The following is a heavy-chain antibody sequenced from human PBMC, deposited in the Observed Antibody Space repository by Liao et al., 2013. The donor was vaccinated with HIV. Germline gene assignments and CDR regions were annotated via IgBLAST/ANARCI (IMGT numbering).Heavy chain of an antibody. CDR1: GGSFSGYY. D-gene: IGHD3-3*01. J-gene: IGHJ4*02. Sequence: QVQLQQWGAGLLKPSETLSLTCAVYGGSFSGYYWSWIRQPPGKGLEWIGEINHSGSTNYNPSLKSRVTISVDTSKNQFSLKLSSVTAADTAVYYCARGEFDFWSGPLLWGQGTLGHRLL. CDR3: ARGEFDFWSGPLL. V-gene: IGHV4-34*01. CDR2: INHSGST.